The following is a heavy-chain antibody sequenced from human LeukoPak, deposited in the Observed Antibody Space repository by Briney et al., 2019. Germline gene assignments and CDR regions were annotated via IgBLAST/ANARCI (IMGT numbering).Heavy chain of an antibody. CDR1: GFTFSSYV. V-gene: IGHV3-23*01. J-gene: IGHJ5*02. CDR3: AKGASSGWLLYWFDP. Sequence: GGSLRLPCAASGFTFSSYVMTWVRQAPGRGLEWVSGISGSGVSTYHADSVKGRFTISRDNSKKTLYLQINSLRAEDTAIYYCAKGASSGWLLYWFDPWGQGTLVTVSS. D-gene: IGHD6-19*01. CDR2: ISGSGVST.